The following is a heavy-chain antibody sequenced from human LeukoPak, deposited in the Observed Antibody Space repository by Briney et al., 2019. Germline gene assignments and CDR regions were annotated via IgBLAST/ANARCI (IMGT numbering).Heavy chain of an antibody. CDR1: GHSISSDYY. Sequence: KPSETLSLTCAVSGHSISSDYYWGWIRQPPGKGLEWIGNSYRSGSTDYNPSLKSRVTISVDTSKNQFSLKLSSATAADTAVYYCARVSTTVAVKYWGQGILVTISS. D-gene: IGHD4-11*01. CDR3: ARVSTTVAVKY. CDR2: SYRSGST. V-gene: IGHV4-38-2*01. J-gene: IGHJ4*02.